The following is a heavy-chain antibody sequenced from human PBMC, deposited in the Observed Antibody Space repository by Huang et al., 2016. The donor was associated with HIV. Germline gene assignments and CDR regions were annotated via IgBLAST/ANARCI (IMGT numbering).Heavy chain of an antibody. Sequence: QVQLQQWGAGLLRPSETLSLTCAVYGGSFSGYYGTWIRQPPGKGLEWIGESNHSESTNYNPSLKSRVTISVDTSRNQFSLTLTSVTAADTAVYYCARGQGRYYYYYMDVWGKGTTVTVSS. V-gene: IGHV4-34*01. J-gene: IGHJ6*03. CDR1: GGSFSGYY. CDR2: SNHSEST. CDR3: ARGQGRYYYYYMDV.